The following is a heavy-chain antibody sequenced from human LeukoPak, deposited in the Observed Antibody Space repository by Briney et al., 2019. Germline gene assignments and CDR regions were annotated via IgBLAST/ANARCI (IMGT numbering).Heavy chain of an antibody. CDR2: IYYSGST. CDR3: ARGWGRGPLGYCSSTSCSGGMDV. V-gene: IGHV4-30-4*01. Sequence: SETLSLTCTVSGGSISSGDYYWSWIRQPPGKGLEWIGYIYYSGSTYYNPSLKSRVTISVDTSKNQFSLKLSSVTAADTAVYYCARGWGRGPLGYCSSTSCSGGMDVWGQGTTVTVSS. J-gene: IGHJ6*02. D-gene: IGHD2-2*01. CDR1: GGSISSGDYY.